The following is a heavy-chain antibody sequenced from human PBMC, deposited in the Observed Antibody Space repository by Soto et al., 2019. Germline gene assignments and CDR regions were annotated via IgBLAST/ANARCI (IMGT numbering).Heavy chain of an antibody. V-gene: IGHV1-2*02. D-gene: IGHD3-3*01. Sequence: QLHLVQSGAVVKKPGASVTVSCSASGYPVTAYYMHWVRQAPGRGLEWMGGINPATGAAKYTQTFRGRVTMDSDTSTRTVFMELRGVTSGDTAVFYCADGGGVGVAGSAAFDMWGQGTLVTVSS. CDR3: ADGGGVGVAGSAAFDM. CDR2: INPATGAA. J-gene: IGHJ3*02. CDR1: GYPVTAYY.